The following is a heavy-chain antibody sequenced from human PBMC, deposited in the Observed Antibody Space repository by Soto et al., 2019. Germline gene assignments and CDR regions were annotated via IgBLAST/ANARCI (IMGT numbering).Heavy chain of an antibody. CDR2: IYYSGST. CDR1: GGSISSGGYY. D-gene: IGHD3-3*02. CDR3: AASCVGCGAFNYYGMDV. J-gene: IGHJ6*02. V-gene: IGHV4-31*03. Sequence: QVQLQESGPGLVKPSQTLSLTCTVSGGSISSGGYYWSWIRQHPGKGLEWIGYIYYSGSTYYNPSLKSRVTISVDTSKNQFSLKLSSVTAADTAVYYCAASCVGCGAFNYYGMDVWGQGTTVTVSS.